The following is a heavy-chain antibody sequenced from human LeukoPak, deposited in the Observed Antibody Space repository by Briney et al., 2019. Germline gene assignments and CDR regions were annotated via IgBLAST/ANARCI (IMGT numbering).Heavy chain of an antibody. D-gene: IGHD2-2*01. CDR2: IIPIFGTA. V-gene: IGHV1-69*05. J-gene: IGHJ4*02. CDR3: ARERGGLGYCSSTSCYLDY. Sequence: SVKVSCKASGGTFSSYAISWVRQAPGQGLEWMGGIIPIFGTANYAQKFQGRVTITTDESTSTAYMELGSLRSEDTAVYYCARERGGLGYCSSTSCYLDYWGQGTLVTVSS. CDR1: GGTFSSYA.